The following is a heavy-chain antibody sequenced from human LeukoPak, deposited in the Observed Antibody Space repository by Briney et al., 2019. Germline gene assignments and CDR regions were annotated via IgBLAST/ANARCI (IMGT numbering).Heavy chain of an antibody. CDR3: ARGRPHGNDY. D-gene: IGHD4-23*01. CDR1: GFTFSNYW. V-gene: IGHV3-74*01. Sequence: GGSLRLSCAASGFTFSNYWMHWVRQAPGKGLVWVSRITSDGSNTNYADSVKGRFTISRDNAKNTLYLQMNSLRVEDTAVYYCARGRPHGNDYWGQGTLVTVSS. J-gene: IGHJ4*02. CDR2: ITSDGSNT.